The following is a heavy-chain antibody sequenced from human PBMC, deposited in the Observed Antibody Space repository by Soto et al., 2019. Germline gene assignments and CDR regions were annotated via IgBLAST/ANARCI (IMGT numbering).Heavy chain of an antibody. D-gene: IGHD4-17*01. CDR2: ISYDGSNK. CDR1: GFTFSSYG. J-gene: IGHJ4*02. Sequence: ESGGGVVQPGRSLRLSCAASGFTFSSYGMHWVRQAPGKGLEWVAVISYDGSNKYYADSVKGRFTISRDNSKNTLYLQMNSLRAEDTAVYYCAKEPDYGDYDTPDYWGQGTLVTVSS. V-gene: IGHV3-30*18. CDR3: AKEPDYGDYDTPDY.